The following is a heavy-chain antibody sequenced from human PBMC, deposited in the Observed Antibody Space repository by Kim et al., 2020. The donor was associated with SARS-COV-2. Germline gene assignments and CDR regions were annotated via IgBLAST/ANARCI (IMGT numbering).Heavy chain of an antibody. CDR1: GFTFSSYS. V-gene: IGHV3-21*04. D-gene: IGHD3-10*01. CDR3: ARDQPDYYGSGSHRQYIDY. CDR2: ISSSSSYI. Sequence: GGSLRLSCAASGFTFSSYSMNGVRQAPGKGLEWVSSISSSSSYIYYADSVKGRFTISRDNAKNSLYLQMNSLRAEDTAVYYCARDQPDYYGSGSHRQYIDYWGQGTLVTVSS. J-gene: IGHJ4*02.